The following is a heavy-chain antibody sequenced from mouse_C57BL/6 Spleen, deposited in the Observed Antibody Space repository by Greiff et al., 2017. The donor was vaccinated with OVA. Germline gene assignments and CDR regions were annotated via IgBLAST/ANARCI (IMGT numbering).Heavy chain of an antibody. CDR2: IRNKANGYTT. Sequence: EVHLVESGGGLVQPGGSLSLSCAASGFTFTDYYMSWVRQPPGKALEWLGFIRNKANGYTTEYSASVKGRFTISRDNSQSILYLQMNALRAEDSATYYCARYYYGSADVWGTGTTVTVAS. CDR1: GFTFTDYY. J-gene: IGHJ1*03. V-gene: IGHV7-3*01. CDR3: ARYYYGSADV. D-gene: IGHD1-1*01.